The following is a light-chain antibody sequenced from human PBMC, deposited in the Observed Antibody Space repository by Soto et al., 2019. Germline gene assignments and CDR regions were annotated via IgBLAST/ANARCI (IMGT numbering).Light chain of an antibody. J-gene: IGKJ1*01. CDR2: KAS. CDR1: QSISNW. V-gene: IGKV1-5*03. Sequence: DIQMTQSPSTLSASVGDRVTITCRASQSISNWLAWYQQKPGKAPKLLIYKASSLESGVPSRFSGSGSGTACTLTISSLQPDDFATYSCQQYNSYSPWTFGQGTKVEIK. CDR3: QQYNSYSPWT.